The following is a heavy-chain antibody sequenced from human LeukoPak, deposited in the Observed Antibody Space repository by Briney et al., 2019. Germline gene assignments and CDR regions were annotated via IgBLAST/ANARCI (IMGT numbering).Heavy chain of an antibody. J-gene: IGHJ4*02. Sequence: SVKPSCTASGGTFSSYAISWVRQAPGQGLEWMGGIIPIFGTANYAQKFQGRVTITADESTSTAYMELSSLRSDDTAVYYCARALWGSGSYPLDYWGLGTLVTVSS. CDR2: IIPIFGTA. V-gene: IGHV1-69*13. CDR1: GGTFSSYA. CDR3: ARALWGSGSYPLDY. D-gene: IGHD3-10*01.